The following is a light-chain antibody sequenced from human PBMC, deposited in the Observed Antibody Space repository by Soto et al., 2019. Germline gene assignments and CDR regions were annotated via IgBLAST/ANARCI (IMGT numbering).Light chain of an antibody. J-gene: IGLJ3*02. Sequence: QSALTQPASVSGSPGQSITISCTGTSSDVGTYNFVSWYQQHPGKAPKLMIYEVSSRPSGVSNRFSGSKSGNTASLTISGHQAEDEADYYCSSYSSTSTPWVFGGGTKLTVL. CDR1: SSDVGTYNF. CDR3: SSYSSTSTPWV. CDR2: EVS. V-gene: IGLV2-14*01.